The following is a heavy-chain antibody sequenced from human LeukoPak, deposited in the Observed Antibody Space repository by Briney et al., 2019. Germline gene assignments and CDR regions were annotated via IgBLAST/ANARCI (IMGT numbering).Heavy chain of an antibody. D-gene: IGHD3-22*01. CDR2: IIPIFGTA. Sequence: ASVKVSCKASGGTFSSYAISWVRQAPGQGLEWMGGIIPIFGTANYAQKFQGRVTITADESTSTAYMELSSLRSEDTAVYYCARGGHYYDISVGYWGQGTLVTVPS. V-gene: IGHV1-69*01. CDR1: GGTFSSYA. J-gene: IGHJ4*02. CDR3: ARGGHYYDISVGY.